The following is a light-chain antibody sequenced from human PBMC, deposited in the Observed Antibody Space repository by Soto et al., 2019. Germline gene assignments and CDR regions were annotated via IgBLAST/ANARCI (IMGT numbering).Light chain of an antibody. CDR2: SAS. CDR3: QQGHNWPLT. CDR1: QSISTE. J-gene: IGKJ2*01. Sequence: EIVMTQSPATLSVSPGERATLSCRASQSISTEFAWYQQQPGEPPRLLIDSASTRATGVQARFTGSGSGSEFTLTISGLQSEDFAVYYCQQGHNWPLTFGQGTRLEI. V-gene: IGKV3-15*01.